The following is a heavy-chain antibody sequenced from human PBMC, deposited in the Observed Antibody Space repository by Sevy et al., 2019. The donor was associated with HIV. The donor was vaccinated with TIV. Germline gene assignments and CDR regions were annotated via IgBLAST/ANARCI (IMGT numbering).Heavy chain of an antibody. CDR1: ELTVSNYA. V-gene: IGHV3-23*01. J-gene: IGHJ3*02. CDR3: AKDMILVVGEALDI. CDR2: ISGSGGET. D-gene: IGHD3-22*01. Sequence: GGSLRLSCAASELTVSNYAMSWVRQAPGKGLEWVSSISGSGGETFYADSVKGRFTISRDKSKNMLFLQMNSLRAEDTALYYCAKDMILVVGEALDILGQGTMVTVSS.